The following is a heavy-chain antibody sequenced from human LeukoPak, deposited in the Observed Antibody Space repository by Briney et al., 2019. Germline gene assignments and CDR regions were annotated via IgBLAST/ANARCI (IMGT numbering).Heavy chain of an antibody. J-gene: IGHJ6*02. CDR3: ARDGVDGSRYGMDV. D-gene: IGHD3-10*01. CDR1: GFTFSSNY. Sequence: GGSLRLSCAASGFTFSSNYMSWVRQAPGKGLEWVSVIYSGGSTYYSDSVKGRFTISRDNSKNTLYLQMNSLRAEDTAVYYCARDGVDGSRYGMDVWGQGTTVTVSS. V-gene: IGHV3-53*01. CDR2: IYSGGST.